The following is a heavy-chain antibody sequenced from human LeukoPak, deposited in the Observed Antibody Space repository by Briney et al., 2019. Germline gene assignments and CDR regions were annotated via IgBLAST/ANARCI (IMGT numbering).Heavy chain of an antibody. CDR3: VLESDVVPDY. Sequence: ASVKVSCKASGDTFSSYTISWVRQAPGQGLEWMGGIIPMFGTPNYAQKFQGRVTITAVESTSTAYMEVTSLRSEDTAVYYCVLESDVVPDYWGQGTLVTVSS. CDR1: GDTFSSYT. D-gene: IGHD3-3*01. V-gene: IGHV1-69*13. CDR2: IIPMFGTP. J-gene: IGHJ4*02.